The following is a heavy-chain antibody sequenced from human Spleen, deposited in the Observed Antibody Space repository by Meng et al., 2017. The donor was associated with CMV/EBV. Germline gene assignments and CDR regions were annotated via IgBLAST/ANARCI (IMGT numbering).Heavy chain of an antibody. V-gene: IGHV1-2*02. J-gene: IGHJ3*02. CDR1: GYTFTGYY. CDR2: INPYSGGA. CDR3: ARGELYSASPRTFDI. Sequence: SGYTFTGYYIHWVRQAPGQGLERVGWINPYSGGATYAQNFQGRVTMTRDTSVSTAYVDLGRLTSDDTAVYFCARGELYSASPRTFDIWGQGTVVTVSS. D-gene: IGHD1-26*01.